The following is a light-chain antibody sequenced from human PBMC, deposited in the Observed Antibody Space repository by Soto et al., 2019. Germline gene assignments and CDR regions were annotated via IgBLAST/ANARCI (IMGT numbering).Light chain of an antibody. CDR1: SSDVGIYKY. CDR3: SSYTRSSTVV. V-gene: IGLV2-14*01. J-gene: IGLJ2*01. CDR2: EVS. Sequence: QSALTQPASVSGSPGQSITISCTGTSSDVGIYKYVSWYQQHPGKAPNLMIYEVSNRPSGVSNRFSGSKSGNTASLTISGLQAEYEADYYCSSYTRSSTVVFGGGTKVTVL.